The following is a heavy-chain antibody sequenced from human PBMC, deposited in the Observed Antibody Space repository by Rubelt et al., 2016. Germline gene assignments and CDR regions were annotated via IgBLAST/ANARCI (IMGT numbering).Heavy chain of an antibody. Sequence: QVQLQQWGAGLLKPSETLSLTCAVYGGSFSGYYWSWIRQPPGKGLEWIGEINHSGSTNYNPSLKSRVTISVDTSKNQFALKRSSVTAADTAVYYCARVSGWYRAPGQDFDYWGQGTLVTVSS. CDR2: INHSGST. CDR1: GGSFSGYY. CDR3: ARVSGWYRAPGQDFDY. D-gene: IGHD6-19*01. J-gene: IGHJ4*02. V-gene: IGHV4-34*01.